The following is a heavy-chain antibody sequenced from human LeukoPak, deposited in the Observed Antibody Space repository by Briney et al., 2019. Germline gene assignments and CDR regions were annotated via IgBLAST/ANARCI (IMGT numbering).Heavy chain of an antibody. CDR1: GFTFSSYA. V-gene: IGHV3-23*01. D-gene: IGHD6-13*01. CDR3: AKSRAATAGGDAFDI. Sequence: GGSLRLSCAASGFTFSSYAMNWVRQAPGKGLEWVSVISSSSGGTNYADSVKGRFTISRDNSKTTLYLQMNSLRAEDTALYYCAKSRAATAGGDAFDIWGQGTIVTVSS. CDR2: ISSSSGGT. J-gene: IGHJ3*02.